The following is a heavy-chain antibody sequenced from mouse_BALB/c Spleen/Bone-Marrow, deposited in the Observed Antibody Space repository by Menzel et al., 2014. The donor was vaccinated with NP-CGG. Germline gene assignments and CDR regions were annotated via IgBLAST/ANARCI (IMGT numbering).Heavy chain of an antibody. CDR1: GYSFTSHW. CDR3: TVSLTLYYFDY. D-gene: IGHD5-1*01. Sequence: EVKLMESGTVLARPGASVKMSCKASGYSFTSHWMHWVKQRPGQGLEWIGAIYPGNINTSYNQKFKGKAKLTAVTSASTAYMELSSLTNEDSAVYYCTVSLTLYYFDYWGQGTTLTVSS. J-gene: IGHJ2*01. CDR2: IYPGNINT. V-gene: IGHV1-5*01.